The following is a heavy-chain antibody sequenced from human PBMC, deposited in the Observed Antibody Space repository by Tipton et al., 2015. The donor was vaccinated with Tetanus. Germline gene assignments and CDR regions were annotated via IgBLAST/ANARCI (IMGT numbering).Heavy chain of an antibody. Sequence: LRLSCAASGFSFNSYSMNWVRQAPGRGLEWVGYIYHSGSAYYKPSLKGRVTISVDTSKNQFSLNVSSVTAADTAVYYCARNQRWLPYYYAMDVWGRGTTVTVSS. J-gene: IGHJ6*02. CDR2: IYHSGSA. D-gene: IGHD3-22*01. CDR3: ARNQRWLPYYYAMDV. CDR1: GFSFNSYS. V-gene: IGHV4-59*08.